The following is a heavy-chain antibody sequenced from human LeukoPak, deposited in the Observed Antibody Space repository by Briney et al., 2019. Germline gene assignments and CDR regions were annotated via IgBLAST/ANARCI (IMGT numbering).Heavy chain of an antibody. V-gene: IGHV4-34*01. J-gene: IGHJ6*03. CDR1: GGSFSGYY. Sequence: SETLSLTCAVYGGSFSGYYWSWIRQPPGKGLEWIGEINHSGSTNYNPSLKSRVTISVDTSKNQFSLKLSSVTAADTAVYYCARYYGSGSYGYYYYYMDVWGKGTTVTISS. D-gene: IGHD3-10*01. CDR3: ARYYGSGSYGYYYYYMDV. CDR2: INHSGST.